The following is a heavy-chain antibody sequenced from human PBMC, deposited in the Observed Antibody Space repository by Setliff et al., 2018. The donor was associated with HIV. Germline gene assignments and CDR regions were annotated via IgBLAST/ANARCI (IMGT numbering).Heavy chain of an antibody. J-gene: IGHJ2*01. CDR2: INTNTGNP. D-gene: IGHD2-2*01. CDR3: ARVGCSSTTCPWAWYFDL. Sequence: ASVKVSCKASGYTFTNYIMNWVRQAPGQGLEWMGWINTNTGNPTYAQGFTGRFVFSLDTSVSTAYLQISSLKAEDAAVYYCARVGCSSTTCPWAWYFDLWGRGTLVTVTS. V-gene: IGHV7-4-1*02. CDR1: GYTFTNYI.